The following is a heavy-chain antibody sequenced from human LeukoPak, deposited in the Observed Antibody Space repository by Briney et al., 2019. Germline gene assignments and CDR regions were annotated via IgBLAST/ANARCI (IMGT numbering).Heavy chain of an antibody. D-gene: IGHD2-15*01. J-gene: IGHJ5*02. Sequence: ASVKVSCKASGYTFTGYYMHWVRQAPGQGLEWMGWINPNSGGTNYAQKFQGRVTMTRDTSISTAYMELSRLRSDDTAVYYCARDTAVVVVAATLDWFDPWGQGTLVTVSS. V-gene: IGHV1-2*02. CDR3: ARDTAVVVVAATLDWFDP. CDR2: INPNSGGT. CDR1: GYTFTGYY.